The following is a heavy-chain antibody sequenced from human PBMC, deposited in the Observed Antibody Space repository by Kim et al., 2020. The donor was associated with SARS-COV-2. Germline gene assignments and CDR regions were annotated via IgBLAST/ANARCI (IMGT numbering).Heavy chain of an antibody. Sequence: ASVKVSCKASGYTFTGYYMHWVRQAPGQGLEWMGWINPNSGGTNYAQKFQGRVTMTRDTSISTAYMELSRLRSDDTAVYYCARSPEAQYYYDSSGYYLDDYWGQGTLVTVSS. CDR2: INPNSGGT. J-gene: IGHJ4*02. CDR1: GYTFTGYY. V-gene: IGHV1-2*02. D-gene: IGHD3-22*01. CDR3: ARSPEAQYYYDSSGYYLDDY.